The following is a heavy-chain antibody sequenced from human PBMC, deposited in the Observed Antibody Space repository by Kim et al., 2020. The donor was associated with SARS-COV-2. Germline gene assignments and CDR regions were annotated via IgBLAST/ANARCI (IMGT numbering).Heavy chain of an antibody. V-gene: IGHV3-11*01. CDR2: ITSNSDTI. Sequence: GGSLRLSWAASGFTFTDYYMSWIRQAPGKGLEWISYITSNSDTIYYADSVKGRFTISRDNAKNLLYLQMNSLRAEDTALYYCARDKRVSSSPSDFWGQGT. CDR3: ARDKRVSSSPSDF. D-gene: IGHD6-6*01. CDR1: GFTFTDYY. J-gene: IGHJ4*02.